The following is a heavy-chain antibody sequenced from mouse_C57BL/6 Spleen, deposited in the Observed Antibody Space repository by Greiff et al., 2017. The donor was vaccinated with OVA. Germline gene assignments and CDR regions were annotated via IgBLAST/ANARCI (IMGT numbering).Heavy chain of an antibody. CDR1: GYTFTSYW. Sequence: QVQLQQPGAELVRPGSSVKLSCKASGYTFTSYWMHWVKQRPIQGLEWIGNIDPSDSETHYNQKFKDKATLTVDKSSSTAYMQLSSLTSEDSAVYYCARSESNYAWFAYWGQGTLVTVSA. V-gene: IGHV1-52*01. CDR2: IDPSDSET. CDR3: ARSESNYAWFAY. D-gene: IGHD2-5*01. J-gene: IGHJ3*01.